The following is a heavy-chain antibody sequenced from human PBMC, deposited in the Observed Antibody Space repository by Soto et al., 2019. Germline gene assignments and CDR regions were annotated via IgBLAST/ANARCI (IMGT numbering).Heavy chain of an antibody. CDR1: GFPFGSYY. D-gene: IGHD2-21*02. V-gene: IGHV1-46*01. J-gene: IGHJ2*01. CDR2: ISPRATTT. CDR3: ARGHAPDFYWFFDV. Sequence: QVQLVQSGAEVKNPGASVKISCRASGFPFGSYYMHWVRQVPGQGLEWVAMISPRATTTFYAQNFQGRVTVTRDTSTSTLFMEVGSLRSDDTAIYFCARGHAPDFYWFFDVWGRGTLVKVSS.